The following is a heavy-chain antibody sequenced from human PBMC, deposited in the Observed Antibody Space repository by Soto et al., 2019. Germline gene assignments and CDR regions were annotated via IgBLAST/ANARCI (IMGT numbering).Heavy chain of an antibody. V-gene: IGHV1-69*01. J-gene: IGHJ4*02. CDR1: GGTFSNDA. D-gene: IGHD1-26*01. Sequence: QVQLVQSGAEVKKPGSSVKVSCKASGGTFSNDAVSWVRQAPGQGLEWMGGIIPNFGTTNHAQNFQGRVSITADESTSTVYLELSSLRYDDTAVYYCAIAADYRFLLLDSWGQGTLVTVS. CDR3: AIAADYRFLLLDS. CDR2: IIPNFGTT.